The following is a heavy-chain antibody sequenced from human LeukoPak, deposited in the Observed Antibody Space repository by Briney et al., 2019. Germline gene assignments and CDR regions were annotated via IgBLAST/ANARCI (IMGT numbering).Heavy chain of an antibody. CDR1: GFTFTNTW. CDR2: IKSKTDGGTT. D-gene: IGHD6-19*01. V-gene: IGHV3-15*01. CDR3: MSHAWGRGWRGQPDY. J-gene: IGHJ4*02. Sequence: GGSLRLSCAASGFTFTNTWMSWVRQAPGKGLEWVGRIKSKTDGGTTDYAAPVKGRFTISRDDSKSTLYLQMNSLRTEDTAVYFCMSHAWGRGWRGQPDYWGQGTLITVSS.